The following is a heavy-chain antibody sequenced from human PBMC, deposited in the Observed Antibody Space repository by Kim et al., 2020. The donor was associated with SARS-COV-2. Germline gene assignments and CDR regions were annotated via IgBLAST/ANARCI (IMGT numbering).Heavy chain of an antibody. Sequence: GGSLRLSCAASGFTFSSYEMNWVRQAPGKGLEWVSYISSSGSTIYYADSVKGRFTISRDNAKNSLYLQMNSLRAEDTAVYYCARRNVVPAASYYYYYMDVWGKGTTVTVSS. V-gene: IGHV3-48*03. CDR2: ISSSGSTI. CDR3: ARRNVVPAASYYYYYMDV. J-gene: IGHJ6*03. CDR1: GFTFSSYE. D-gene: IGHD2-2*01.